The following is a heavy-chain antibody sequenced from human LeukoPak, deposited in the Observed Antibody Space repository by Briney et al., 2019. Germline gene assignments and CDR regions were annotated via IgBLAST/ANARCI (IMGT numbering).Heavy chain of an antibody. Sequence: SETLSLTCTVSGGSVSSGRYYWSWIRQPPGKGLEWIGYFYYSGSTNYNPSLKTQVTISVDTSKNQFSLKVSSVTAADTAVYYCARKRTGNQGYYFDYWGQGTLVTVSS. CDR1: GGSVSSGRYY. J-gene: IGHJ4*02. D-gene: IGHD1-1*01. V-gene: IGHV4-61*01. CDR3: ARKRTGNQGYYFDY. CDR2: FYYSGST.